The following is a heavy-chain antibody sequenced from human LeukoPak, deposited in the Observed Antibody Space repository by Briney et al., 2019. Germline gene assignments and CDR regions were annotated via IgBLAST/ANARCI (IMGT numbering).Heavy chain of an antibody. Sequence: PGGSLRLSCAASGFTFSSCAMSWVRQAPGKGLEWVSAISGSGGGTYYADSVKGRFTISRDNSKNTLYLQMNSLRAEDTAVYYCARGPQYSSGWYGGYYMDVWGKGTTVTVSS. V-gene: IGHV3-23*01. J-gene: IGHJ6*03. D-gene: IGHD6-19*01. CDR3: ARGPQYSSGWYGGYYMDV. CDR1: GFTFSSCA. CDR2: ISGSGGGT.